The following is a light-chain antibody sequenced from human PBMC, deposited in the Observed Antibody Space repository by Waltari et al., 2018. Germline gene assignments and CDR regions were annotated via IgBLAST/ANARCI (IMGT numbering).Light chain of an antibody. CDR2: EVS. CDR1: SRDIGAYNH. CDR3: TSFTSSATWV. J-gene: IGLJ3*02. V-gene: IGLV2-14*01. Sequence: QSALTQPASVSGSPGQSITTPCSGTSRDIGAYNHASWYQQHPGKAPKLMIYEVSNRPSGVSNRFSGSKSDNTASLTISGLQADDESHYYCTSFTSSATWVFGGGTKVTVL.